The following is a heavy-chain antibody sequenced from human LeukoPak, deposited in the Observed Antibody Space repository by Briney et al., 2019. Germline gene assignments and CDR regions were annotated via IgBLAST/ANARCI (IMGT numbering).Heavy chain of an antibody. V-gene: IGHV1-46*01. CDR3: ARDLEYDLLAFDI. Sequence: GASVKVSCKASGYTFTSYYMHWVRQAPGQGLEWMGIINPSGGSTSYAQKFQGRATMTRDTSTSTVYMELSSLRSGDTAVYYCARDLEYDLLAFDIWGQGTMVTVSS. CDR2: INPSGGST. D-gene: IGHD3-16*01. J-gene: IGHJ3*02. CDR1: GYTFTSYY.